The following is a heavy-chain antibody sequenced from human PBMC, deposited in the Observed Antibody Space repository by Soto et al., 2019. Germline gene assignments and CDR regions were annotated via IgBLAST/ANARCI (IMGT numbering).Heavy chain of an antibody. CDR2: ISSSSSYI. V-gene: IGHV3-21*01. CDR3: ARATKGHFIVPNWYFDL. D-gene: IGHD1-26*01. J-gene: IGHJ2*01. Sequence: EVQLVESGGGLVKPGGSLRLSCAASGFTFSSYSMNWVRQAPGKGLEWVSSISSSSSYIYYADSVKGRFTISRDNAKNSLYLQMNSLRAEDTAVYYCARATKGHFIVPNWYFDLWGRGTLVTVSS. CDR1: GFTFSSYS.